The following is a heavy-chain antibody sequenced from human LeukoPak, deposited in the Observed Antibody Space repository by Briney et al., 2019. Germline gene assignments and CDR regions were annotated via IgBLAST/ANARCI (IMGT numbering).Heavy chain of an antibody. CDR2: IDPSSGAT. CDR1: GYTFTTYY. D-gene: IGHD5-12*01. V-gene: IGHV1-46*01. Sequence: ASVKVSCKASGYTFTTYYRHWVRQAPGQGLEWMGIIDPSSGATTYAQKFQGRVTMTRDTSTSTVYMELSSLRSEDTAVFYCVREYSPGYFDYWGQGTLVTVSS. J-gene: IGHJ4*02. CDR3: VREYSPGYFDY.